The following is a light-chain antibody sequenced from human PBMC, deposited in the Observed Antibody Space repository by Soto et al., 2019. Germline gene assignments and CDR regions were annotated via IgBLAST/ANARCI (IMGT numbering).Light chain of an antibody. CDR3: QQYASSPPLT. Sequence: EIVLTQSPGTLSLSPGERATLSCRASQSVRSSLAWYQQKPGQAPRLLIYGASSRATGIPDRFSGSGSGTDFTLTISRLEPEDFAVYYCQQYASSPPLTFGGGTKVDIK. CDR2: GAS. J-gene: IGKJ4*01. V-gene: IGKV3-20*01. CDR1: QSVRSS.